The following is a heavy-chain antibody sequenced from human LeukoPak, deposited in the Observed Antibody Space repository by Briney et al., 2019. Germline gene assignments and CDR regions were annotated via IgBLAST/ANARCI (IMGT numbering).Heavy chain of an antibody. J-gene: IGHJ5*02. CDR2: ISGSGDNI. V-gene: IGHV3-23*01. Sequence: QTGGSLRLSCAASGFTFSSYGMSWVRQAPGKGLEWVSTISGSGDNIFYVDSVKGRFTISRDNSKNTLYLQMNSLRAEDTAVYYCAKDCRRRSGGSCSSNWFDPWGQGTLVTVSS. CDR3: AKDCRRRSGGSCSSNWFDP. D-gene: IGHD2-15*01. CDR1: GFTFSSYG.